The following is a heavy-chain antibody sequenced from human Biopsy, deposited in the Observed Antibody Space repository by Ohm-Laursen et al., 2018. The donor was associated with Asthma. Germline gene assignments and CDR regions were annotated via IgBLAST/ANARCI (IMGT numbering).Heavy chain of an antibody. CDR1: YGSNTSGGYY. J-gene: IGHJ4*02. Sequence: TLSLTCTVSYGSNTSGGYYWTWIRQHPGKGLEWIGFIHYSGSTYYNPSLKSRVSISIDTSKNQFSLKLSSVTAADTAVYYCARAQDYYDSRGYYRCFDYWGQGTLVTVSS. CDR3: ARAQDYYDSRGYYRCFDY. CDR2: IHYSGST. D-gene: IGHD3-22*01. V-gene: IGHV4-31*03.